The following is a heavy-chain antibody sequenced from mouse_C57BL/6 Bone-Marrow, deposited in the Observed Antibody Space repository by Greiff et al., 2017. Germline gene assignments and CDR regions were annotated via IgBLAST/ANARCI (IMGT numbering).Heavy chain of an antibody. CDR1: GFTFSDYY. J-gene: IGHJ3*01. CDR3: ARQRFAY. V-gene: IGHV5-12*01. Sequence: EVMLVESGGGLVQPGGSLKLSCAASGFTFSDYYMYWVRQTPEKRLEWVAYISNGGGSTYYPDTVKGRFTISRDNAKNTLYRQMSRLKSEDTAMYYCARQRFAYWGQGTLVTVSA. CDR2: ISNGGGST.